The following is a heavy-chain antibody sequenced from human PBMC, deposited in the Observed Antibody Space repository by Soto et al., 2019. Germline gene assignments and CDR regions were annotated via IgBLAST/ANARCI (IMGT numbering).Heavy chain of an antibody. CDR1: GFTFSSYA. CDR3: AKPGGGSGSYYNQNFDY. Sequence: GGSLRLSCAASGFTFSSYAMHWVRQAPGKGLEWVALISYDGSDKDYADSVKGRFTIFRDNAKNSLYLQMNSLRAEDTAVYYCAKPGGGSGSYYNQNFDYWGQGTLVTVSS. CDR2: ISYDGSDK. V-gene: IGHV3-30-3*02. J-gene: IGHJ4*02. D-gene: IGHD3-10*01.